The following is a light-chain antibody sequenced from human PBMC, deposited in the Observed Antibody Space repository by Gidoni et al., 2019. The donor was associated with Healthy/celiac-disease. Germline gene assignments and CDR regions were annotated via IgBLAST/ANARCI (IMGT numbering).Light chain of an antibody. J-gene: IGKJ3*01. CDR1: QSVSSY. CDR3: QQRSNWPPIFT. CDR2: DAS. Sequence: EIVLTQSPATLSWSPGERATLSCRASQSVSSYLAWYQQKPGQAPRLLIYDASNRATGIPARFSGSGSGTDFTLTISSLEPEDFAVYYCQQRSNWPPIFTFXPXTKVDIK. V-gene: IGKV3-11*01.